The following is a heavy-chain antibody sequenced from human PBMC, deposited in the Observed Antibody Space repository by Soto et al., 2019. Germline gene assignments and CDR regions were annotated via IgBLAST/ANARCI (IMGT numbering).Heavy chain of an antibody. CDR3: ARENEASSGWFDY. J-gene: IGHJ4*02. CDR1: GGSVSSGSYY. D-gene: IGHD6-19*01. CDR2: IYYSGST. Sequence: QVQLQESGPGLVKPSETLSLTCTVSGGSVSSGSYYWSWIRQPPGKGLEWIGYIYYSGSTNYNPALKSRVTISVDTSKNQFSLKLSSVTAADTAVYYCARENEASSGWFDYWGQGTLVTVSS. V-gene: IGHV4-61*01.